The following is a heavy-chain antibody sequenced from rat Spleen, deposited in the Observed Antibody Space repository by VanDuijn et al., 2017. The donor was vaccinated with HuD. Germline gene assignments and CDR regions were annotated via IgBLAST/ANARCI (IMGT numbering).Heavy chain of an antibody. D-gene: IGHD1-7*01. CDR1: GFTFSDYY. CDR2: ISNDGGTT. CDR3: AAEGYGY. Sequence: EVQLVESDGGLVQPGRSLKLSCAASGFTFSDYYMAWVRQAPTKGLEWVATISNDGGTTYYPDSVKGRFTISRDNAENTVYLQMNSLRSEDTGTYYCAAEGYGYWGQGVMVTVSS. V-gene: IGHV5-29*01. J-gene: IGHJ2*01.